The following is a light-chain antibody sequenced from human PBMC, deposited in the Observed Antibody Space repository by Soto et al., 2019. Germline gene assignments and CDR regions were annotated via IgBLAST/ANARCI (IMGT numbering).Light chain of an antibody. Sequence: DIQMTQSPSTLSASVGDRVTITCRASQGINSWLAWYQQRPGKAPNLLIYDVSILASGVPSRFRGSGSGAEFTLTISGLQPDDFATYYCQQYNSFSWTFGQGTKVDIK. CDR3: QQYNSFSWT. J-gene: IGKJ1*01. V-gene: IGKV1-5*01. CDR2: DVS. CDR1: QGINSW.